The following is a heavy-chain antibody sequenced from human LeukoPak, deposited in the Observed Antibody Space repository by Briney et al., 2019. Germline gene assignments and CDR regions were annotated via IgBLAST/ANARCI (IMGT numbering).Heavy chain of an antibody. CDR2: ISSSSSYI. V-gene: IGHV3-21*01. J-gene: IGHJ3*02. D-gene: IGHD3-10*01. CDR3: ARGVGTGAFDI. Sequence: PGGSLRLSCAASGFTFSSYSMNWVRQAPGKGLEWVSSISSSSSYIYYADSVKGRFTIPRDNAKDSLYLQMNSLRAEDTAVYYCARGVGTGAFDIWGQGTMVTVSS. CDR1: GFTFSSYS.